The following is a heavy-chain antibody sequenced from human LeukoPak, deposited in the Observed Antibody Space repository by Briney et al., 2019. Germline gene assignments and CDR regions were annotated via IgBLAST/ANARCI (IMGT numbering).Heavy chain of an antibody. CDR1: GYTFTSYG. CDR2: ISAYNGNT. Sequence: ASVKVSCKASGYTFTSYGISWVQQAPGQGLEWMGWISAYNGNTNYAQKLQGRVTMTTDTSTSTAYMELRSLRSDDTAVYYCARDRIVCTNCYPTYYYYGMDVWGQGTTVTVSS. CDR3: ARDRIVCTNCYPTYYYYGMDV. D-gene: IGHD2-2*01. J-gene: IGHJ6*01. V-gene: IGHV1-18*01.